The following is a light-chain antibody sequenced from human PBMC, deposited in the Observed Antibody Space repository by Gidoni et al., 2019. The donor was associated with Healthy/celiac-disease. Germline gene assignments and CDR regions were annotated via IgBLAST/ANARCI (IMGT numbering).Light chain of an antibody. CDR3: QQYNNWPWT. J-gene: IGKJ1*01. Sequence: IVMTQSPATLSVSPGERATLSCRASQSVSSNLAWYQQKPGQAPRLLIYGASTRATGIPDRFSGSGSGTEFTLTISSLQSEDFAVYYCQQYNNWPWTFGQGTKVEIK. CDR1: QSVSSN. V-gene: IGKV3-15*01. CDR2: GAS.